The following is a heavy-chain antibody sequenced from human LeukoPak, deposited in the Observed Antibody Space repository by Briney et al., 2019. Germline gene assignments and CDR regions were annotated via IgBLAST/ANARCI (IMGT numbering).Heavy chain of an antibody. CDR2: INHSGST. Sequence: SETLSLTCAVYGGSFSGYYWSWVRQPPGKGLEWIGEINHSGSTNYNPSLKSRVTISVDTSKNQFSLKLSSVTAADTAVYYCARGVRSRITMVRGANPQTYYFDYWGQGTLVTVSS. CDR3: ARGVRSRITMVRGANPQTYYFDY. J-gene: IGHJ4*02. V-gene: IGHV4-34*01. D-gene: IGHD3-10*01. CDR1: GGSFSGYY.